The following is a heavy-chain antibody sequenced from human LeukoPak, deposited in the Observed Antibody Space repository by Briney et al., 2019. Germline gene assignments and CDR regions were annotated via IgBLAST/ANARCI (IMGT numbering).Heavy chain of an antibody. CDR2: ISWNSGSI. CDR3: AKGPGLYNWFDP. J-gene: IGHJ5*02. CDR1: GFTFDDYA. Sequence: GGSLRLSCAASGFTFDDYAMHWVRQAPGKGLEWVSGISWNSGSIGYADSVKGRFTISGDNAKNSLYLQMNSLRAEDTALYYCAKGPGLYNWFDPWGQGTLVTVSS. V-gene: IGHV3-9*01.